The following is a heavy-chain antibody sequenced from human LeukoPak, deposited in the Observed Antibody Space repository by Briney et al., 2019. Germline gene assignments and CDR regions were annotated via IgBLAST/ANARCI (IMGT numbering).Heavy chain of an antibody. CDR3: ARDPPRDSSGYTLYYFDY. CDR2: ISSSSSYI. Sequence: GGSLRLSCAASGFTFSSYSMDWVRQAPGKGLEWVSSISSSSSYIYYADSVKGRFTNSRDNAKNSLYLQMNSLRAEDTAVYYCARDPPRDSSGYTLYYFDYWGQGTLVTVSS. CDR1: GFTFSSYS. D-gene: IGHD3-22*01. J-gene: IGHJ4*02. V-gene: IGHV3-21*01.